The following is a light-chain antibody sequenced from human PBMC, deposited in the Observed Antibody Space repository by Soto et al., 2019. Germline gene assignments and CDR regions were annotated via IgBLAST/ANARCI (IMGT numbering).Light chain of an antibody. CDR3: QQYNSYPWT. CDR1: QSLSGW. J-gene: IGKJ1*01. V-gene: IGKV1-5*01. Sequence: DIQMTQSPATLSASVGDRVTITCRASQSLSGWLAWYQQKPGKAPKLLIYDASSLESGVPSRFSGSGSGTEFTLTISSLQPEDFATYYCQQYNSYPWTFGQGTKVEIK. CDR2: DAS.